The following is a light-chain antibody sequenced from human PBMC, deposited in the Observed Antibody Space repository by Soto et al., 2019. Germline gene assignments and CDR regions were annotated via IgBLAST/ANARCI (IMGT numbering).Light chain of an antibody. CDR3: CSYAGSSTFVV. CDR2: EGS. J-gene: IGLJ2*01. Sequence: QSALTQPASVSGSPGQSITISCTGTSSDVGSYNLVSWYQQHPDKTPKLMIYEGSERPSGVSNRFSGSKSGNTASLTISGRQAEDEADYYCCSYAGSSTFVVFGGGTKLTVL. CDR1: SSDVGSYNL. V-gene: IGLV2-23*03.